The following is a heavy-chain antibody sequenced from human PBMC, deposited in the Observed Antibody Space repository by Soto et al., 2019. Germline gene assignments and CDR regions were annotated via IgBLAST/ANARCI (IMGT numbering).Heavy chain of an antibody. V-gene: IGHV1-18*01. CDR3: AXLACSSTSCYTHNAFDI. Sequence: ASVKVSCKASGYTFTSYGISWVRQAPGQGLEWMGWISAYNGNTNYAQKLQGRVTMTTDTSTSTAYMELRSLRSDDTAVYYCAXLACSSTSCYTHNAFDIWGQGTMVTVSS. CDR2: ISAYNGNT. J-gene: IGHJ3*02. D-gene: IGHD2-2*02. CDR1: GYTFTSYG.